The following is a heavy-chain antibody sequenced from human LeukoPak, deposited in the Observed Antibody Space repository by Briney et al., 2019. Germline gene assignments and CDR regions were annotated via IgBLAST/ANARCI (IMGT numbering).Heavy chain of an antibody. J-gene: IGHJ6*03. CDR3: ASHDYYYYYYMDV. CDR1: GFTFSSYS. CDR2: ISSSSSYI. V-gene: IGHV3-21*01. Sequence: GGSLRLSCAASGFTFSSYSMNWVRQAPGKGLEWVSSISSSSSYIYYADSVKGRFTISRDNAKNSLYLRMNSLRAEDTAVYYCASHDYYYYYYMDVWGKGTTVTVSS.